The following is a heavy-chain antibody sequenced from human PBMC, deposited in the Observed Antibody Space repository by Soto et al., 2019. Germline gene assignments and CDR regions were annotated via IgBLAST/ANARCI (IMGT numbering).Heavy chain of an antibody. CDR3: AREGYSYGHDAFDI. D-gene: IGHD5-18*01. J-gene: IGHJ3*02. CDR2: IYYSGST. Sequence: SETLSLTCTVSGGFIISYYWSWIRQPPWKGLEWIGYIYYSGSTNYNPSLKSRVTISVDTSKNQFSLKLSSVTAADTAVYYCAREGYSYGHDAFDIWGQGTMVTVSS. CDR1: GGFIISYY. V-gene: IGHV4-59*01.